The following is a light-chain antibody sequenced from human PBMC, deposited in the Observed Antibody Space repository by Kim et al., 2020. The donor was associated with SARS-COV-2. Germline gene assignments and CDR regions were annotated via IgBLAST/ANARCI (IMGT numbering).Light chain of an antibody. Sequence: AVCPGERATPSGRGSQSVSSDVAWYQHKPGQAPRLLIYGASTRATGLPARFSGSGYGTEFTLTISSLQSEDSAVYYCQQYYNLITFGQGTRLEIK. CDR3: QQYYNLIT. CDR2: GAS. CDR1: QSVSSD. J-gene: IGKJ5*01. V-gene: IGKV3-15*01.